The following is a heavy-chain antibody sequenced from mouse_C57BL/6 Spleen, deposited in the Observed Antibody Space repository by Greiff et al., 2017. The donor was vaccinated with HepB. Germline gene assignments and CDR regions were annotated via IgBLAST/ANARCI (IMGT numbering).Heavy chain of an antibody. CDR1: GYTFTSYW. CDR2: IDPSDSYT. V-gene: IGHV1-50*01. CDR3: ARYITTGADY. D-gene: IGHD1-2*01. Sequence: QVQLQQPGAELVKPGASVKLSCKASGYTFTSYWMQWVKQRPGQGLEWIGEIDPSDSYTNYNQKFKGKATLTVDTSSSTAYMQLSSLTSEDSAVYYCARYITTGADYWGQGTTLTVSS. J-gene: IGHJ2*01.